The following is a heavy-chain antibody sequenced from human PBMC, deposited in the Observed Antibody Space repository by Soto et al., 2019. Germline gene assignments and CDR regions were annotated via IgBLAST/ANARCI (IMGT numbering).Heavy chain of an antibody. J-gene: IGHJ4*02. Sequence: GESLKISCKGSGYSFTSYWIGWVRQMPGKGLEWMGIIYPGDSDTRYSPSFQGQVTISADKSISTAYLQWSSLKASDTAMYYCGRYISSFVPANAIHPVGYFHYCGQGTLATVST. V-gene: IGHV5-51*01. CDR1: GYSFTSYW. D-gene: IGHD2-8*01. CDR3: GRYISSFVPANAIHPVGYFHY. CDR2: IYPGDSDT.